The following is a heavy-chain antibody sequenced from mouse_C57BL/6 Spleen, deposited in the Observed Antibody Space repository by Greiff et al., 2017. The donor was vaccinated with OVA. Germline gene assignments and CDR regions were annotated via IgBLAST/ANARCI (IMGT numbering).Heavy chain of an antibody. CDR3: ALGYYGSSYFDY. J-gene: IGHJ2*01. Sequence: DVHLVESGAELVKPGASVKLSCTASGFNIKDYYMHWVKQRTEQGLEWIGRIDPEDGETKYAPKFQGKATITADTSSNTAYLQLSSLTSEDTAVYYCALGYYGSSYFDYWGQGTTLTVSS. CDR2: IDPEDGET. CDR1: GFNIKDYY. D-gene: IGHD1-1*01. V-gene: IGHV14-2*01.